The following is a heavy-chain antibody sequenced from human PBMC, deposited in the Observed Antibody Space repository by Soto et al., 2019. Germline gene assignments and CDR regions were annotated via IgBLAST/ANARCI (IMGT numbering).Heavy chain of an antibody. CDR1: CGSISSSSYY. J-gene: IGHJ3*02. CDR3: ARVERGTATTVVDAFDI. V-gene: IGHV4-39*01. CDR2: IYYSGST. D-gene: IGHD1-1*01. Sequence: PSEPLSVTLTVSCGSISSSSYYWGFIHQPPLKGLEWIGSIYYSGSTYYNPSLKSRVTISVDTSKNQFSLKMSSVTAADTALYYCARVERGTATTVVDAFDIWGPGTMVTVSS.